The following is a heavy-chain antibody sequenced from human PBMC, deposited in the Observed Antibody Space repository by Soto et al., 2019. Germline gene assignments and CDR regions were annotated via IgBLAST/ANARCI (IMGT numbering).Heavy chain of an antibody. CDR3: SRETSGYPPLDY. Sequence: SVKVSCKTSGYTFTDYYIHWLRRAPGQGLQWMVRINTNSAVTDLSQEFRGRVTLTRDMSIDTAYMELGRLRCDNTAVYYCSRETSGYPPLDYWGSGTLVTVSS. CDR2: INTNSAVT. J-gene: IGHJ4*02. D-gene: IGHD3-22*01. V-gene: IGHV1-2*06. CDR1: GYTFTDYY.